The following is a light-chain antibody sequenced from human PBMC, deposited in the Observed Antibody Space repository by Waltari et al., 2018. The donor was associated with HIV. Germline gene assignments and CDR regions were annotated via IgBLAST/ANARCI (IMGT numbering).Light chain of an antibody. Sequence: QSALTQPPSATGSPGQSVTIPCTGTTKDVGLYNYVSWYQQNPDEAPKLIMFEVSKRPSGVPDRFSGSKSGNTASLTVSGRQSEDEADYFCSSYAGSNTLLFGGGTKLTVL. CDR3: SSYAGSNTLL. J-gene: IGLJ2*01. V-gene: IGLV2-8*01. CDR2: EVS. CDR1: TKDVGLYNY.